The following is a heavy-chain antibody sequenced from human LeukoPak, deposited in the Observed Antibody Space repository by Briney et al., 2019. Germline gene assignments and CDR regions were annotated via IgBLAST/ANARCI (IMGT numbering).Heavy chain of an antibody. V-gene: IGHV3-48*03. CDR1: GFTFSSYE. CDR2: ITDSGSTI. D-gene: IGHD6-19*01. J-gene: IGHJ4*02. Sequence: PGGSLRLSCAASGFTFSSYEMNWVRQAPGKGLEWVSYITDSGSTIYYADSVKGRFTISRDNSKNTLYLQMNSLRAEDTAVYYCAAGYSSGWYLDYWGQGTLVTVSS. CDR3: AAGYSSGWYLDY.